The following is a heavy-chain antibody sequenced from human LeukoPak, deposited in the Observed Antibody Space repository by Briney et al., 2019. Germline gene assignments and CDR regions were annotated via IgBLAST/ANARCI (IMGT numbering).Heavy chain of an antibody. V-gene: IGHV4-61*01. CDR2: IYYSGST. J-gene: IGHJ6*04. CDR3: ARDPRGGDYYYYGMDV. CDR1: GGSVSSGSYY. Sequence: KPSETLSLTCTGSGGSVSSGSYYWSWIRQPPGKGLEWIGYIYYSGSTNYNPSLKSRVTISVDTSKNQFSLKLSSVTAADTAVYYCARDPRGGDYYYYGMDVWGKGTTVTVSS. D-gene: IGHD3-10*01.